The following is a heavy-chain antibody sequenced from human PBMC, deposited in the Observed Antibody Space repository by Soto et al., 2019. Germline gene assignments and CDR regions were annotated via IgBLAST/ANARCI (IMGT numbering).Heavy chain of an antibody. Sequence: SETLSLTCTVSGFSISSVGYYWIWIRQHPGKGLEWIGYIYYSGSTYYNPSLKSRVTISVDTSKNQFSLKLSSVTAADTAVYYCASGIAVSGARHYNDYWGQGTLVTVSS. CDR1: GFSISSVGYY. CDR2: IYYSGST. V-gene: IGHV4-31*02. CDR3: ASGIAVSGARHYNDY. D-gene: IGHD6-19*01. J-gene: IGHJ4*02.